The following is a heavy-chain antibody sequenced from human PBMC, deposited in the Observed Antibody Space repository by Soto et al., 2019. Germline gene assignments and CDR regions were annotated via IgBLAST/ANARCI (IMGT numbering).Heavy chain of an antibody. J-gene: IGHJ4*02. CDR2: IYYRGNA. CDR1: DDSINSDKYY. D-gene: IGHD3-9*01. V-gene: IGHV4-39*01. CDR3: ARLEGLATISYFFDF. Sequence: SEPLSLTCSVSDDSINSDKYYWGLIRQPPGKGLEWIGSIYYRGNAYYNPSLQTRVTISLDKSKSQFSLKLNSVTAADSAVYFCARLEGLATISYFFDFWGPGALVTVSS.